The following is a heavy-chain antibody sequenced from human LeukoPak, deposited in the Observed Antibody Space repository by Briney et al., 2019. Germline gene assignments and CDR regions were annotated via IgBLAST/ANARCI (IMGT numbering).Heavy chain of an antibody. Sequence: SETLSLTCAVYGGSFSGYYWSWVRQPPGKGLEWIGEIDHSGSSNYNPSLKSRVTISVHTSKNQFSLRLSSVTAADTAVYYCARRGAYYDILTGYRRNDAFDIWGQGTMVTVSS. CDR2: IDHSGSS. D-gene: IGHD3-9*01. V-gene: IGHV4-34*01. J-gene: IGHJ3*02. CDR3: ARRGAYYDILTGYRRNDAFDI. CDR1: GGSFSGYY.